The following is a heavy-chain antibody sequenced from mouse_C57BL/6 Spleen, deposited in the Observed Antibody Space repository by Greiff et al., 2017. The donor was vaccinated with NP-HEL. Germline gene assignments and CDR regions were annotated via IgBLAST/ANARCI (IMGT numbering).Heavy chain of an antibody. D-gene: IGHD1-1*01. CDR2: ISDGGSYT. Sequence: EVMLVESGGGLVKPGGSLKLSCAASGFTFSSYAMSWVRQTPEKRLEWVATISDGGSYTYYPDNVKGRFTISRDNAKNNLYLQMSHLKSEDTAMYYCAREPTVVGYFDVWGTGTTVTVSS. V-gene: IGHV5-4*01. CDR1: GFTFSSYA. CDR3: AREPTVVGYFDV. J-gene: IGHJ1*03.